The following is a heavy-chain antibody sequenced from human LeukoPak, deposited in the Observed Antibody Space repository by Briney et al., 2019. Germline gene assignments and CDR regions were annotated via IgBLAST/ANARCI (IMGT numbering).Heavy chain of an antibody. J-gene: IGHJ5*02. V-gene: IGHV1-18*01. Sequence: ASVKVSCKASGYTFTSYGFSWVRQAPGQGLEWMGWISSYNSNTNYAQKFQGRVTMTADTSTSTAYMELRSLRSDDTAVYYCARRVTMIGDWFDPWGQGTLVTVAS. CDR1: GYTFTSYG. CDR2: ISSYNSNT. D-gene: IGHD3-22*01. CDR3: ARRVTMIGDWFDP.